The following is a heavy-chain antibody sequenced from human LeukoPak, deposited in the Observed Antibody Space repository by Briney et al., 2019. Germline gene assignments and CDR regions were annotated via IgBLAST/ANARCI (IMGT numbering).Heavy chain of an antibody. CDR2: INLGGST. V-gene: IGHV4-34*01. CDR3: ARYGASERIYYCYYMDV. D-gene: IGHD2-15*01. J-gene: IGHJ6*03. CDR1: GESFDGYS. Sequence: PSETLSLTCAIYGESFDGYSWSWIRQSPGKGLEWIGEINLGGSTNYNPSLKSRVTISVDTSKNQFSLKLSSVTAADTAVYYCARYGASERIYYCYYMDVWGKGTTVTVSS.